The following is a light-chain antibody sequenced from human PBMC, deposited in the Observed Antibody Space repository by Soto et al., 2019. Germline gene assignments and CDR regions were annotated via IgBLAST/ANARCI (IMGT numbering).Light chain of an antibody. CDR2: SAC. J-gene: IGKJ1*01. Sequence: DLPLTQSPSSLSASVGARASSTWRLTQGSRNYLYRYRQTPGKARNLLIYSACNLQSGVPSLFSSSGARTDFPLTISFLQAEDFAYYYCQQYYSYPQTFGQGTKVDI. CDR3: QQYYSYPQT. CDR1: QGSRNY. V-gene: IGKV1-16*01.